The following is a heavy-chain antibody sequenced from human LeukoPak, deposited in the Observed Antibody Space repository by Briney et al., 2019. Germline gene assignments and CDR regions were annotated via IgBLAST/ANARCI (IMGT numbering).Heavy chain of an antibody. D-gene: IGHD6-13*01. J-gene: IGHJ4*02. CDR2: FTDSIGRT. CDR3: AKTFGSSWYGLFDY. V-gene: IGHV3-23*01. CDR1: GFTFSSYA. Sequence: GGSLRLSCAASGFTFSSYAMSWVRQAPGKGLEWVSGFTDSIGRTYYADSVKGRFTTSRDNSKNTLYLQMNSLRAEDTAVYYCAKTFGSSWYGLFDYWGQGTLVTVSS.